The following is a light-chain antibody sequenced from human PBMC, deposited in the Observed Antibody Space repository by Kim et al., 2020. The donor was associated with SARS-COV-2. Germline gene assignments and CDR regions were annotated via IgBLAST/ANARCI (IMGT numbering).Light chain of an antibody. CDR1: NSDIGTYDF. CDR3: SSFTRLTTVV. CDR2: DVN. Sequence: GQSITSACTGTNSDIGTYDFVSWYQQHPGKAPKLIISDVNNRPSGVSTRFSGSKSDNMAFLTISGLQAEDEADYYCSSFTRLTTVVYGGGTQLTVL. V-gene: IGLV2-14*03. J-gene: IGLJ2*01.